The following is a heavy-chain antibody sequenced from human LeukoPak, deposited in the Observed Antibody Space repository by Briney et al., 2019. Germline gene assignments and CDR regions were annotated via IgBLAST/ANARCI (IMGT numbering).Heavy chain of an antibody. CDR3: ARVQRGITMVRGSTYYYYYMDV. D-gene: IGHD3-10*01. J-gene: IGHJ6*03. CDR1: GGTFSSYA. CDR2: ISAYNGNT. V-gene: IGHV1-18*01. Sequence: ASVKVSCKASGGTFSSYAISWVRQAPGQGLEWMGWISAYNGNTNYAQKLQGRVTMTTDTSTSTAYMELRSLRSDDTAVYYCARVQRGITMVRGSTYYYYYMDVWGKGTTVTISS.